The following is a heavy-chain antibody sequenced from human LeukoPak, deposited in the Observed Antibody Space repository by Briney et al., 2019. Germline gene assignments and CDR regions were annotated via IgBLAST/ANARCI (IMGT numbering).Heavy chain of an antibody. V-gene: IGHV1-18*01. J-gene: IGHJ5*02. CDR3: ARDSRDGDSMSHKAGFDP. CDR1: GYTFTSYG. D-gene: IGHD5-24*01. CDR2: ISAYNGNT. Sequence: ASVKVSCKASGYTFTSYGISWVRQAPGQGLEWMGWISAYNGNTNYAQKLQGRVTMTTDTSTSTAYMELRSLRSDDTAVYYCARDSRDGDSMSHKAGFDPWGQGTLVTVSS.